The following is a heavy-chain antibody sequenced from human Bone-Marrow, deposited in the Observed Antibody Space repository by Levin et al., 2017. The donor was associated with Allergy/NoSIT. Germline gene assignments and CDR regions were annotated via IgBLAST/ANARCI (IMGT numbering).Heavy chain of an antibody. Sequence: RSQTLSLTCTVSGGSISSGGYYWSWIRQQPGKGLEWIGYIYYSGNTYYNPSLKSRVMISVDTSKNQFSLKVSSVTAADTAVYYCAREDGSTIDYLGQGILVTVSS. J-gene: IGHJ4*02. CDR2: IYYSGNT. V-gene: IGHV4-31*03. CDR1: GGSISSGGYY. D-gene: IGHD1/OR15-1a*01. CDR3: AREDGSTIDY.